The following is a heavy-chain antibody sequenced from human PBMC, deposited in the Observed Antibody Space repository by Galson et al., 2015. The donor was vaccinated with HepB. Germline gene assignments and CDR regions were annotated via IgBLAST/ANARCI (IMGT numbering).Heavy chain of an antibody. CDR2: ISSSGSTT. V-gene: IGHV3-48*03. CDR3: ARDGPHYSDFWSGIKGGHYYGMDV. D-gene: IGHD3-3*01. Sequence: SLRLSCAASGFTFSNYELNWVRQAPGKGLEWVSYISSSGSTTYYAGSVKGRFTISRDNAKNSLYLQMNSLRAEDTAVYYCARDGPHYSDFWSGIKGGHYYGMDVWGQGTTVTVSS. J-gene: IGHJ6*02. CDR1: GFTFSNYE.